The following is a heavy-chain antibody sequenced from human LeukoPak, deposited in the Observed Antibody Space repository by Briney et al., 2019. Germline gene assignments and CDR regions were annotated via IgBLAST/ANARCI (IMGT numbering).Heavy chain of an antibody. CDR3: SSGTTGTEFDY. CDR2: ISAYNGNT. J-gene: IGHJ4*02. CDR1: GYTFTSYG. Sequence: ASVKVSCKASGYTFTSYGISWVRQAPGQGLEWMGWISAYNGNTNYAQKLQGRVTMTTDTSTSTAYMELRSLRSDDTAVYYCSSGTTGTEFDYWGQATLVAVSS. V-gene: IGHV1-18*01. D-gene: IGHD1-1*01.